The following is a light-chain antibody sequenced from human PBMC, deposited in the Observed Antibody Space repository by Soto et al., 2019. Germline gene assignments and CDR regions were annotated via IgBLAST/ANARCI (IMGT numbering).Light chain of an antibody. CDR3: QQSYSTPHT. CDR2: AAS. Sequence: VRLPQSPSSLSASVGDRVTIPCRASQSISSYLNWYQQKPGKAPKLLIYAASSLQSGVPSRFSGSGSGTDFTLTISSLQPEDFATYYCQQSYSTPHTFGQRTKVDIK. V-gene: IGKV1-39*01. CDR1: QSISSY. J-gene: IGKJ1*01.